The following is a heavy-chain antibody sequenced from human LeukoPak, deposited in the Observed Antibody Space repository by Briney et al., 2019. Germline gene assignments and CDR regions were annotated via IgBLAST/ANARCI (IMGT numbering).Heavy chain of an antibody. D-gene: IGHD3-22*01. V-gene: IGHV3-30-3*01. Sequence: GGSLRLSCAASGFTFSSYAMHWVRQAPGKGLEWVAVISYDGSNKYYADSVKGRFTISRDNSKNALYLQMNSLRAEDTAVYYCAREAHDSGALDYWGQGTLVTVSS. CDR1: GFTFSSYA. J-gene: IGHJ4*02. CDR2: ISYDGSNK. CDR3: AREAHDSGALDY.